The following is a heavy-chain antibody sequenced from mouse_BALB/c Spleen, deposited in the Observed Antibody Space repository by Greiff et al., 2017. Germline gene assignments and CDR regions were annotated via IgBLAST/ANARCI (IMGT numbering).Heavy chain of an antibody. V-gene: IGHV3-2*02. Sequence: EVHLVESGPGLVKPSQSLSLTCTVTGYSITSDYAWNWIRQFPGNKLEWMGYISYSGSTSYNPSLKSRISITRDTSKNQFFLQLNSVTTEDTATYYCARTITYRYFDYWGQGTTLTVSS. D-gene: IGHD1-2*01. CDR3: ARTITYRYFDY. J-gene: IGHJ2*01. CDR2: ISYSGST. CDR1: GYSITSDYA.